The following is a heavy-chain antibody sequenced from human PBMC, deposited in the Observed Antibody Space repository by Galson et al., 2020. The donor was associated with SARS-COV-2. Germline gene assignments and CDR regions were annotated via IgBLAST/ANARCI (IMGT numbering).Heavy chain of an antibody. CDR3: ARDLSNTYSYGPEQVPFFDD. D-gene: IGHD5-18*01. Sequence: SETLSLTCAVSGYSISSGYYWGWIRQPPGKGLEWIGSIYHSGSTYYNPSLKSRVTISVDTSKNQFSLKLSSVTAADTAVYYCARDLSNTYSYGPEQVPFFDDWGQGTLVTVSS. CDR1: GYSISSGYY. J-gene: IGHJ4*02. V-gene: IGHV4-38-2*02. CDR2: IYHSGST.